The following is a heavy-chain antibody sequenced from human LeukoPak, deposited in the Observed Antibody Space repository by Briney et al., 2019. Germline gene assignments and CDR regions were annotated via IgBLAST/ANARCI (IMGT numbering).Heavy chain of an antibody. V-gene: IGHV1-69*13. J-gene: IGHJ4*02. CDR1: GYTFTGFY. CDR3: ARAATYYYDSSGYLRLDY. CDR2: IIPIFGTA. D-gene: IGHD3-22*01. Sequence: SVKVSCKASGYTFTGFYMHWVRQAPGQGLEWMGGIIPIFGTANYAQKFQGRVTITADESTSTAYMELSSLRSEDTAVYYCARAATYYYDSSGYLRLDYWGQGTLVTVSS.